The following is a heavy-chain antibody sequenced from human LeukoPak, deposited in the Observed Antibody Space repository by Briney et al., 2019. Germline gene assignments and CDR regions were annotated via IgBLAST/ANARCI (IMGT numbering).Heavy chain of an antibody. Sequence: SETLSLTCTVSGGSISSGSYYWSWIRQPAGKGLEWIGRIYTSGSTNYNPSLKSRVTISVDTSKNQFSLKLSSVTAADTAVYYCARAYYDFWSGHDAFDIRGQGTMVTVSS. CDR3: ARAYYDFWSGHDAFDI. J-gene: IGHJ3*02. D-gene: IGHD3-3*01. V-gene: IGHV4-61*02. CDR2: IYTSGST. CDR1: GGSISSGSYY.